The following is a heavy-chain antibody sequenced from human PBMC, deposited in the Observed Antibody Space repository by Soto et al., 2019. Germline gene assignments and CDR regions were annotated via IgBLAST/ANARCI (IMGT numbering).Heavy chain of an antibody. Sequence: PSETLSLTCTVSGGSISSYYWSWIRQPTGKGLERIGYIYYSGSTNYNPSLKSRVTISVDTSKNQFSLKLSSVTAADTAVYYCARAAQMTTVTTYLDPCGQGTLVTVSS. V-gene: IGHV4-59*08. J-gene: IGHJ5*02. CDR2: IYYSGST. D-gene: IGHD4-17*01. CDR1: GGSISSYY. CDR3: ARAAQMTTVTTYLDP.